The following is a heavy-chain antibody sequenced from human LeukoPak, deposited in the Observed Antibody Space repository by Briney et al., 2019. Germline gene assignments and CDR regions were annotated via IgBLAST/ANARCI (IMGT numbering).Heavy chain of an antibody. CDR1: GGSISSYD. CDR2: IYYSGST. Sequence: TPSETLSLTCAVSGGSISSYDWSWIRQPPGKGLEWIGYIYYSGSTNYNPSLKSRVTISADTSKNQFSLKLSSVTAADTAVYYCARRNGLRGVVDYWGQGTLVTVSS. V-gene: IGHV4-59*08. D-gene: IGHD2-8*01. CDR3: ARRNGLRGVVDY. J-gene: IGHJ4*02.